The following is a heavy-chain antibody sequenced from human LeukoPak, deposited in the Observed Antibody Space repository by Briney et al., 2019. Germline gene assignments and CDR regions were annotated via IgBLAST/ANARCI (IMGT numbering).Heavy chain of an antibody. CDR2: IYPGDSDT. CDR3: GRPSRWGLDAFDI. V-gene: IGHV5-51*01. CDR1: GYSFTSYW. J-gene: IGHJ3*02. Sequence: GESLKISCKGSGYSFTSYWIGWVRQMPGKGLEWMGIIYPGDSDTRYSPSFQGQVTISADKSISTAYLQWSSLKASDTAMYYCGRPSRWGLDAFDIWGQGTMVTVSS. D-gene: IGHD3-16*01.